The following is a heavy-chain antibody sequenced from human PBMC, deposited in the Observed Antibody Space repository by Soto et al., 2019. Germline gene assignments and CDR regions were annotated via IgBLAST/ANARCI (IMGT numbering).Heavy chain of an antibody. D-gene: IGHD4-4*01. CDR3: ARDRYSNTYFDY. V-gene: IGHV6-1*01. J-gene: IGHJ4*02. CDR1: GDSVSSNSAA. CDR2: TYYRSKWDN. Sequence: PSQTLSLTCAISGDSVSSNSAAWNWIRQSPSRGLEWLGRTYYRSKWDNDYPVFVNRGIIINPDTSKNQFSLQLNSVTPEDTAVYYCARDRYSNTYFDYGGQGTLVTVSS.